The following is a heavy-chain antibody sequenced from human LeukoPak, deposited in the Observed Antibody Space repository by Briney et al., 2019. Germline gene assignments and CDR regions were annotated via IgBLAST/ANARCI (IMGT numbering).Heavy chain of an antibody. D-gene: IGHD2-21*01. CDR2: ISDTYATT. Sequence: GGSLRLSCAASGFTFTNYAMTWVRQAPGKGLEWVSSISDTYATTYYTVSVKGRCTTSRDNSKNTVSLQLNNLRVEDTAVYFCVRHDSFIPFWGQGTLVTVSS. V-gene: IGHV3-23*01. CDR1: GFTFTNYA. J-gene: IGHJ4*02. CDR3: VRHDSFIPF.